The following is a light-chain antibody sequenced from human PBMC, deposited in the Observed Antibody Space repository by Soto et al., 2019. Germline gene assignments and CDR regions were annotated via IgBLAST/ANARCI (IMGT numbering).Light chain of an antibody. CDR1: SSDVGTYDF. V-gene: IGLV2-11*01. CDR2: DVS. Sequence: QSALTQPRSVSGSPGQSVTISCTGTSSDVGTYDFVSWYQQHPGKSPRLMIFDVSERPSGVPDRFSGSKSGNTASLTISGLQAEDEAEYYCCLYAVTFYVFGTWTKLTVL. CDR3: CLYAVTFYV. J-gene: IGLJ1*01.